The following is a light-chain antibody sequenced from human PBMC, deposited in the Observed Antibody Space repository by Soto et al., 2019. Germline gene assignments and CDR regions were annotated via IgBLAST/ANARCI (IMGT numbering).Light chain of an antibody. CDR2: GAS. V-gene: IGKV3-15*01. J-gene: IGKJ1*01. CDR3: QQYNNWPLT. CDR1: QSVSSN. Sequence: EIVMTQSPATLSVSPGERATLSCRASQSVSSNLAWYQQKPGQAPRLLIYGASTRATGIPARFSGSGSGTEFTLTLSGLQSEDFAVYYCQQYNNWPLTFGQGTKVEIK.